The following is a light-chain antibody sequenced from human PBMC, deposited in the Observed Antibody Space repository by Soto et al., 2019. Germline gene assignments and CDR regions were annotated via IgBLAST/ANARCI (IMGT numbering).Light chain of an antibody. Sequence: QSVLTQPPSASASLGASVTLTCTLSSGYSNYKVDWYQQRPGKGPRFVMRVGTGGIVGSKGDGIPDRFSVLGSGLNRYLTIKNIQEEDESDYHCGADHGSGSNFPRVVFGGGTKLTVL. CDR3: GADHGSGSNFPRVV. CDR1: SGYSNYK. V-gene: IGLV9-49*01. CDR2: VGTGGIVG. J-gene: IGLJ2*01.